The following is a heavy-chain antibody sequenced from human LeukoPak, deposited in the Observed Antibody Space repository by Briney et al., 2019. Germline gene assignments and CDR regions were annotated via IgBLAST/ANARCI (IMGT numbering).Heavy chain of an antibody. CDR3: ARGFSLFGSSGYPDY. CDR1: GGSFSVYY. V-gene: IGHV4-34*01. Sequence: SETLSLTCAVYGGSFSVYYWSWIRQPPGKGLEWIGEINHSGSTNYNPSLKSRVTISVDTSKNQFSLKLSPVTAADTAVYYCARGFSLFGSSGYPDYWGQGTLVTVSS. CDR2: INHSGST. J-gene: IGHJ4*02. D-gene: IGHD3-22*01.